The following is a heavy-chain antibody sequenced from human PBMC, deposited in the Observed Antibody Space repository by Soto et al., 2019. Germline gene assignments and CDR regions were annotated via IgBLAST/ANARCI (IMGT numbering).Heavy chain of an antibody. CDR1: GASISSYY. CDR2: IHNGERT. CDR3: SYGDSPGPIDH. D-gene: IGHD4-17*01. V-gene: IGHV4-59*01. Sequence: SETLSLTCSVSGASISSYYWSWFRQAPGKGLEYIGYIHNGERTNYNPSLESRVTISADTSKNQFSLRLSSVTAAGTAMYYCSYGDSPGPIDHWGQGTLVTVSS. J-gene: IGHJ4*02.